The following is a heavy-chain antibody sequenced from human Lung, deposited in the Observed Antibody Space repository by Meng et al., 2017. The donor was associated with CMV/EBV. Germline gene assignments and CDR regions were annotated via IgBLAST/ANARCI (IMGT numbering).Heavy chain of an antibody. CDR3: AREAGRDGYATPKFDY. CDR2: IYYTGST. Sequence: QVHIRDSGPGVASLSPTLSLPCTVSGGSIGSGGYYWSWIRQHPGKGLEWIGYIYYTGSTFYNPSLKSRVTISVDTSKNQFSLKLIPATAADTAVYYCAREAGRDGYATPKFDYWGQGTLVTVSS. J-gene: IGHJ4*02. CDR1: GGSIGSGGYY. V-gene: IGHV4-31*03. D-gene: IGHD5-24*01.